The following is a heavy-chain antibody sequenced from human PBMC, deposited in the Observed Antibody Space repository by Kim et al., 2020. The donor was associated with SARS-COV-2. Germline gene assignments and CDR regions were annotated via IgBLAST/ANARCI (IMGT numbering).Heavy chain of an antibody. V-gene: IGHV4-59*13. Sequence: SETLSLTCTVSGGSISSYYWSWIRQPPGKGLEWIGYIYYSGSTNYNPSLKSRVTISVDTSKNQFSLKLSSVTAADTAVYYCATAELRGLDYFDYWGQGTLVTVSS. J-gene: IGHJ4*02. CDR1: GGSISSYY. CDR2: IYYSGST. CDR3: ATAELRGLDYFDY. D-gene: IGHD4-17*01.